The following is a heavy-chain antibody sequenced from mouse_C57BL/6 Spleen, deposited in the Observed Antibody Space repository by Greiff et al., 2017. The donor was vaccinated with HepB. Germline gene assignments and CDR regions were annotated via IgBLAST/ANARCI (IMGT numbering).Heavy chain of an antibody. CDR1: GYTFTDYN. D-gene: IGHD4-1*01. V-gene: IGHV1-22*01. Sequence: EVQLQQSGPELVKPGASVKMSCKASGYTFTDYNMHWVKQSHGKSLEWIGYINPNNGGTTYNQKFKGKATLTVNKSSSTAYMELRSLTSEDSAVYYCARSWDLAWFAYWAQGTLVTVSA. J-gene: IGHJ3*01. CDR2: INPNNGGT. CDR3: ARSWDLAWFAY.